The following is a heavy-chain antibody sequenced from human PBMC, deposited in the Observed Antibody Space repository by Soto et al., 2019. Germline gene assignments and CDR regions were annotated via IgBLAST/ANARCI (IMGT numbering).Heavy chain of an antibody. CDR2: IYYSGST. CDR1: GGSISSSSFH. Sequence: QLQLQESGPGLVKPSETLSLTCTVSGGSISSSSFHWGWIRQPPGKGLEWIGSIYYSGSTYYSPSLKSRVTIPLHTSKNQFPLTLSSVTAADTAVYYCARRERAAGTDWWFDPWGQGTLVTVSS. V-gene: IGHV4-39*01. D-gene: IGHD6-13*01. J-gene: IGHJ5*02. CDR3: ARRERAAGTDWWFDP.